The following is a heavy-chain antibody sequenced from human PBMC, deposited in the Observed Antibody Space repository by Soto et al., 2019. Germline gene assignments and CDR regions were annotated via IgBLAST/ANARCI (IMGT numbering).Heavy chain of an antibody. Sequence: ASVKVSCKASGYTFTGYYIHWVRQAPGQGLEWMGWINPNSGGTNYAQKFQGWVTMTRDTSISTAYMELSRLRSDDTAVYYCARGGIVVVPAATDRFIGYYYGMDVWGEGTT. CDR1: GYTFTGYY. J-gene: IGHJ6*02. CDR3: ARGGIVVVPAATDRFIGYYYGMDV. D-gene: IGHD2-2*01. V-gene: IGHV1-2*04. CDR2: INPNSGGT.